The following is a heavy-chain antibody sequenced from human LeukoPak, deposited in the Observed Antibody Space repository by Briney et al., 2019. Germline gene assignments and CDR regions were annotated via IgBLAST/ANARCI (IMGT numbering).Heavy chain of an antibody. D-gene: IGHD4-23*01. CDR2: IYTSGST. CDR3: ARDFYGGKGPHYYYMDV. Sequence: SETLSLTCTVSGGSISSGSYYWSWIRQPAGKGLEWIGRIYTSGSTNYNPSLKSRVTISVDTSKNQFSLKLSSVTAADAAVYYCARDFYGGKGPHYYYMDVWGKGTTVTVSS. CDR1: GGSISSGSYY. J-gene: IGHJ6*03. V-gene: IGHV4-61*02.